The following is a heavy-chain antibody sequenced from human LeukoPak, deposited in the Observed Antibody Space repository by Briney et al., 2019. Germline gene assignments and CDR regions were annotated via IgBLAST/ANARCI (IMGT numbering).Heavy chain of an antibody. Sequence: PGGSLRLSCAASGFTFSSYGMHWVRQAPGKGLEWVAVIWYDGSNKYYADSVKGRFTISRDNPKNTLYLQMNSLRAEDTAVYFCAKRGVVIRVILVGFHKEANYFDSWGQGALVTASS. D-gene: IGHD3-22*01. V-gene: IGHV3-33*06. CDR3: AKRGVVIRVILVGFHKEANYFDS. CDR1: GFTFSSYG. J-gene: IGHJ4*02. CDR2: IWYDGSNK.